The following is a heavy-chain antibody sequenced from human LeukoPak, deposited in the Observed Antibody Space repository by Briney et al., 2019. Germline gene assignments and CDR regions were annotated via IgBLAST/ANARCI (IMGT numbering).Heavy chain of an antibody. Sequence: GGSLRLSCAASRFTFNSYAMTWVRQAPGKGLEWVSAISTSGYIPYYADSVKGRFTISRDNSKNTVDLQMNSLRAEDTAVYYCAKELRSGYYPWFDYWGQGTLVTVSS. V-gene: IGHV3-23*01. CDR1: RFTFNSYA. D-gene: IGHD3-22*01. J-gene: IGHJ4*02. CDR3: AKELRSGYYPWFDY. CDR2: ISTSGYIP.